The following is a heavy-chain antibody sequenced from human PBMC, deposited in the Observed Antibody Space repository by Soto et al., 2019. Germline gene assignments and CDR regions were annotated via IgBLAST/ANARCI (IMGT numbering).Heavy chain of an antibody. CDR1: GFTFSIYP. CDR3: AKDSSTSRYYYYDMDV. Sequence: GGSLRLSCAASGFTFSIYPMIWVRQAPGKGLEWVSLISGSAYSTYYADSVKGRFTISRDNAKNTLYLQMNSLRAEDTAVYYCAKDSSTSRYYYYDMDVWGRGTTVTV. V-gene: IGHV3-23*01. J-gene: IGHJ6*02. CDR2: ISGSAYST. D-gene: IGHD2-2*01.